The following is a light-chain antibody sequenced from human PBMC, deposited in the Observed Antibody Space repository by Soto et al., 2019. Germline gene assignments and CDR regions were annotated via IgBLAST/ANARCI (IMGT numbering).Light chain of an antibody. V-gene: IGLV2-11*01. J-gene: IGLJ2*01. CDR2: DVG. CDR3: CSYAGSYSLV. Sequence: QSALTQPHSVSGSPGQSVTLSCTGTSNDVGGYNYVSWYQQYPGKAPTLMIYDVGKRPSGVPDRFSGSKSGNTASLIISGLQAEDEADYYCCSYAGSYSLVFGGGTKLTVL. CDR1: SNDVGGYNY.